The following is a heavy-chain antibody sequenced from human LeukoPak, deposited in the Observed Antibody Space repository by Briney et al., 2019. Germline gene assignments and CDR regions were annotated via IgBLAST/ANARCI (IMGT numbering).Heavy chain of an antibody. Sequence: GGSLRLSCAASGFTFSSYSMNWVRQAPGKGLEWVSYISGSGSTIYYADSVKGRFTISRDNAKNTLYLQMNSLRAEDTAVYYCAELGITMIGGVWGKGTTVTISS. CDR1: GFTFSSYS. CDR2: ISGSGSTI. J-gene: IGHJ6*04. D-gene: IGHD3-10*02. CDR3: AELGITMIGGV. V-gene: IGHV3-48*04.